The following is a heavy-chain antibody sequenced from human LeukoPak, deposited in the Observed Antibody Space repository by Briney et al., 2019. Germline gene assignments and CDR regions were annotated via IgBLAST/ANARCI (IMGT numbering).Heavy chain of an antibody. V-gene: IGHV3-30*01. CDR2: ISYDGSNK. Sequence: PGGSLRLSCAASGFTLSSYAMHWVRQAPGKGLEWVAVISYDGSNKYYADSVKGRFTISRGNSKNTLYLQMNSLRAEDTAVYYCAREVGATFGGFDYWGQGTLVTVSS. CDR1: GFTLSSYA. J-gene: IGHJ4*02. D-gene: IGHD1-26*01. CDR3: AREVGATFGGFDY.